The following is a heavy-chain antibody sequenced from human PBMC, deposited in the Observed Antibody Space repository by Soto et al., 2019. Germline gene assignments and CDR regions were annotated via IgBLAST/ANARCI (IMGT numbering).Heavy chain of an antibody. V-gene: IGHV4-30-2*01. CDR2: IYHSGST. D-gene: IGHD3-22*01. Sequence: SETLSLTCAVSGGSISSGGYSWSWIRQPPGKGLEWIGYIYHSGSTYYNPSLKSRVTISVDRSKNQFSLKLSSVTAADTAVYYCARATYYYDSSGPPTGAFDIWGQGTMVTVSS. J-gene: IGHJ3*02. CDR3: ARATYYYDSSGPPTGAFDI. CDR1: GGSISSGGYS.